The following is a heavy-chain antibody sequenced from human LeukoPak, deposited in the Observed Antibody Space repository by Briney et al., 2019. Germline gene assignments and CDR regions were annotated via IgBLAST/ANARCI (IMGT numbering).Heavy chain of an antibody. V-gene: IGHV1-46*01. D-gene: IGHD3-10*01. CDR1: RYTFTNYY. CDR2: IRPSGGST. CDR3: ARVSDGDAFDI. Sequence: ASVKVSCKASRYTFTNYYMHWVRQAPGQGLEWMGIIRPSGGSTSYAQKFQGRVTMTRDTSTSTVYMELSSLRFEDTAVYYCARVSDGDAFDIWGQGTMVTVSS. J-gene: IGHJ3*02.